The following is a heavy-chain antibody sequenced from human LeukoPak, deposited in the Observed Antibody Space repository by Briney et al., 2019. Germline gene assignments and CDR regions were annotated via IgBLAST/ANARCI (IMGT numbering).Heavy chain of an antibody. CDR3: VRDHSGWSLDP. J-gene: IGHJ5*02. V-gene: IGHV3-48*04. D-gene: IGHD6-19*01. Sequence: GGSLRLSCAASGFTFSSYNMNWVRQAPGKGLEWVSYISDSGRTVYYADSVKGRFTISRDSAKNSLYLRMNSLRAEDTAVYYCVRDHSGWSLDPWGQGTLVTVSS. CDR2: ISDSGRTV. CDR1: GFTFSSYN.